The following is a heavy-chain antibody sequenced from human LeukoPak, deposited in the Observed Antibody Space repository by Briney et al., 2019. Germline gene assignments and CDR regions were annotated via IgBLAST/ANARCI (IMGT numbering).Heavy chain of an antibody. J-gene: IGHJ4*02. D-gene: IGHD2-15*01. CDR2: IYSGGGT. CDR1: GFTVSSNY. CDR3: ARASFWFDYSGYYFDY. V-gene: IGHV3-66*01. Sequence: GESLRLSCAASGFTVSSNYMSWVRQAPGKGLEWVSVIYSGGGTYYADSVKGRFTISRDNSKNTVYLQMHSLRAEDTAVYYCARASFWFDYSGYYFDYWGQGALASVSS.